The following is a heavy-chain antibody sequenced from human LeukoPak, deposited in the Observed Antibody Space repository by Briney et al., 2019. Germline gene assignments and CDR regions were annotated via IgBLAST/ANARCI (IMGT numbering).Heavy chain of an antibody. D-gene: IGHD2-21*02. J-gene: IGHJ4*02. CDR1: GGSVSSSTYY. CDR2: IYHSGST. V-gene: IGHV4-39*07. CDR3: ARRYPATYCGGDCYFDY. Sequence: SETLSLTCSVSGGSVSSSTYYWGWIRQPPGKGLEWIGEIYHSGSTNYNPSLKSRVTISVDTSKNQFSLKLSSVTAADTAVYYCARRYPATYCGGDCYFDYWGQGTLVTVSS.